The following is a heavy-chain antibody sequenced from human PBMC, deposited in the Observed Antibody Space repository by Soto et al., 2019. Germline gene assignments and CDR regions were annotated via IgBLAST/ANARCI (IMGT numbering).Heavy chain of an antibody. CDR3: ASSSLYGMDV. J-gene: IGHJ6*02. Sequence: PSETLSLTCTVSGVSISGSRYYWGWIRQPPGRGLEWIGNIYYSGSTYYTPALKSRVTLSVDTSKNQFYLELASVTAADTAVYYCASSSLYGMDVWGQGTTVTVAS. V-gene: IGHV4-39*01. CDR1: GVSISGSRYY. CDR2: IYYSGST.